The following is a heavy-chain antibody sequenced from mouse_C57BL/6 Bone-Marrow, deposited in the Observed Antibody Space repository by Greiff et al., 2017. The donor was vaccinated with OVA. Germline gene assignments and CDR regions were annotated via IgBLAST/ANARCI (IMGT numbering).Heavy chain of an antibody. V-gene: IGHV5-16*01. J-gene: IGHJ2*01. CDR1: GFTFSDYY. CDR3: ARASDSSGYFYYFDY. D-gene: IGHD3-2*02. Sequence: EVQRVESEGGLVQPGSSMKLSCTASGFTFSDYYMAWVRQVPEKGLEWVANINYDGSSTYYLDSLKSRFIISRDNAKNILYLQMSSLKSEDTATYYCARASDSSGYFYYFDYWGQGTTLTVSS. CDR2: INYDGSST.